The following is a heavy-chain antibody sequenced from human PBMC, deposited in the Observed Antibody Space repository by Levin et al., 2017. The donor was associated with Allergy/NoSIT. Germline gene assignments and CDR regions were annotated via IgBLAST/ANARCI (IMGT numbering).Heavy chain of an antibody. CDR3: ARKGDSSSESFDY. J-gene: IGHJ4*02. Sequence: GSLRLSCAVYGGSFSGYYWSWIRQPPGKGLEWIGEINHSGSTNYNPSLKSRVTIAVDTSKNQFSLKLSSVTAADTAVYYCARKGDSSSESFDYWGQGTLVTVSS. D-gene: IGHD6-13*01. CDR2: INHSGST. V-gene: IGHV4-34*01. CDR1: GGSFSGYY.